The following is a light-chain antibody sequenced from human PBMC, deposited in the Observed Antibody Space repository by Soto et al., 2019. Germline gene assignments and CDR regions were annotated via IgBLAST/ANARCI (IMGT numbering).Light chain of an antibody. CDR3: GTCDTGLSTGV. CDR2: DDN. J-gene: IGLJ2*01. V-gene: IGLV1-51*01. CDR1: SSNIGSNY. Sequence: QSVLTQPPSVSAAPGQKVTISCSGSSSNIGSNYVSWYQQLPGTAPKLLIYDDNKRPSGTPDRLSGSKSAKSATLDIPVLQTGDAADYYCGTCDTGLSTGVFGGGTKLTVL.